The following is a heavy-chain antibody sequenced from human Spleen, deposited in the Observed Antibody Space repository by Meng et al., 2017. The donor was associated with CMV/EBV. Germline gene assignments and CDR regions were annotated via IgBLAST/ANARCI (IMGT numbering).Heavy chain of an antibody. J-gene: IGHJ5*02. CDR2: IHHSGST. CDR1: GYY. CDR3: ARGRDTTSYFDFWSGYRNWFDP. V-gene: IGHV4-34*01. Sequence: GYYWSWIRQPPGKGLEWIGEIHHSGSTNYNPSLKSRVTISPDTSKNQFSLKLSSVTAADTAVYYCARGRDTTSYFDFWSGYRNWFDPWGHGTLVTVSS. D-gene: IGHD3-3*01.